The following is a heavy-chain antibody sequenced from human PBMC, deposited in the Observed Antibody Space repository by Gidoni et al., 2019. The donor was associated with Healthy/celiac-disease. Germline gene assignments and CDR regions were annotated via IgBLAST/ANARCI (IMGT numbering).Heavy chain of an antibody. CDR1: GYTFTSYG. V-gene: IGHV1-18*01. J-gene: IGHJ3*02. Sequence: QAQFVQSGAEVKKPGASVKVSCKASGYTFTSYGISWVRPAPGQGLEWMGWISAYNGNTKYTQKLQGRVTMTNDTSTITAYMELRSLRSDDTAVYYCARQLWGDAFDIWGQGTMVTVSS. CDR2: ISAYNGNT. D-gene: IGHD3-10*01. CDR3: ARQLWGDAFDI.